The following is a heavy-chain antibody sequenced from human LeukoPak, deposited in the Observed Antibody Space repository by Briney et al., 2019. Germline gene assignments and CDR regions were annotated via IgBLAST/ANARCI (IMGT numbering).Heavy chain of an antibody. Sequence: SETLSLTCAVYGGSFSGYYWSWIRQPPGKGLEWIGEINHSGGTNYNPSLKSRVTISVDTSKNQFSLKLSSVTAADTAVYYCARVRVRGVIITYGMDVWGQGTTVTVSS. CDR2: INHSGGT. J-gene: IGHJ6*02. D-gene: IGHD3-10*01. CDR1: GGSFSGYY. V-gene: IGHV4-34*01. CDR3: ARVRVRGVIITYGMDV.